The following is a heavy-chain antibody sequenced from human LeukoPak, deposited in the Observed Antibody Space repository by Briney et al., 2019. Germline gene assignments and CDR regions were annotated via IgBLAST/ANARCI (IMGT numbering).Heavy chain of an antibody. CDR2: IYYSGST. Sequence: SETLSLTCTVSGGSISSYYWSWIRQPPGKGLEWIGYIYYSGSTNYNPSLKSRVTISVDTSKNQFSLKLSSVTAADTAVYYCARDGGWFGELPYYYYMDVWGKGTTVTVSS. CDR1: GGSISSYY. J-gene: IGHJ6*03. V-gene: IGHV4-59*12. CDR3: ARDGGWFGELPYYYYMDV. D-gene: IGHD3-10*01.